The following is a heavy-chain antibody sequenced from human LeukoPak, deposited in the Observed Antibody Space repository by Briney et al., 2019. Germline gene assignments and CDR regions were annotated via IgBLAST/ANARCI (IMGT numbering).Heavy chain of an antibody. D-gene: IGHD2-21*01. J-gene: IGHJ4*02. CDR1: GFTFTNYW. V-gene: IGHV3-7*01. Sequence: GGSLRLSCAASGFTFTNYWMGWARQAPGKGLEWVANIKQDGREKYYVDSVKGRFTISRGNAKDSLYLQMNSLRVEDTALYYCARLYLDSSLFDFRGQGTLVTVSS. CDR3: ARLYLDSSLFDF. CDR2: IKQDGREK.